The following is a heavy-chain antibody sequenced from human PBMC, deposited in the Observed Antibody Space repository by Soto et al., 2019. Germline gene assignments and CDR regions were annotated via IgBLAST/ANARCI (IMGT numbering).Heavy chain of an antibody. CDR1: GYSFTDYW. CDR3: ARQADYNILTGYFYYFDY. V-gene: IGHV5-51*01. Sequence: GESLKISCKSSGYSFTDYWIGWVRQMPGKGLEWMGIIYPGGSDARYSPSFQGQVTISVDTSINTAFLRWNSLTASDTAMYYCARQADYNILTGYFYYFDYWGQGSLVTVSS. J-gene: IGHJ4*02. D-gene: IGHD3-9*01. CDR2: IYPGGSDA.